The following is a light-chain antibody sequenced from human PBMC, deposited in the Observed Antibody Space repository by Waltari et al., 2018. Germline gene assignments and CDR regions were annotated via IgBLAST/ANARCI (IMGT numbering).Light chain of an antibody. J-gene: IGKJ3*01. CDR2: RAS. Sequence: DIQMTQSPSSLSASVGDTVTITCQASQGIGNNLNWYQQKPGKAPKLLIYRASSLQSGIPSRFRGSGSGTDFTLTISSLQPEDFATYYCQQAYSYPFTFGPGTKLDIK. V-gene: IGKV1-16*01. CDR3: QQAYSYPFT. CDR1: QGIGNN.